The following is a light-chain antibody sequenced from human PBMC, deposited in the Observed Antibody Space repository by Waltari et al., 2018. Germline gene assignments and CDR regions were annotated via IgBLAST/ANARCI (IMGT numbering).Light chain of an antibody. J-gene: IGKJ4*01. CDR1: QSISTW. Sequence: DLQMTQSPYTLSASVGSRVPITCRASQSISTWLAWYQQKPGKAPKLLICHASTVESGVPSTFSGSGSGTEFALTIGSLQPDDFATYYCQQYNSLPFTFGGGTKVEIK. V-gene: IGKV1-5*01. CDR2: HAS. CDR3: QQYNSLPFT.